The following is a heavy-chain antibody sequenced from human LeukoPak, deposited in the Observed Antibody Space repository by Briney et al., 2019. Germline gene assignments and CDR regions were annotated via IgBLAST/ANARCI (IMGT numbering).Heavy chain of an antibody. V-gene: IGHV3-23*01. CDR2: ISGSGGST. CDR1: GFTFGSYA. D-gene: IGHD4-17*01. Sequence: GGSLRLSCAASGFTFGSYAMSWVRQAPGKGLEWVSAISGSGGSTHYADSVKGRFTISRDNSKNILYLQMNSLRAEDTAVYYCAKERHLSTAFDYWGQGTLVTVSS. J-gene: IGHJ4*02. CDR3: AKERHLSTAFDY.